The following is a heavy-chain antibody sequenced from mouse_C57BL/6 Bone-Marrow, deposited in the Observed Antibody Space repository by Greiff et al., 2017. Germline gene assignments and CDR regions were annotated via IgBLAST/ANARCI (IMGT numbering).Heavy chain of an antibody. CDR1: GYTFTGYW. Sequence: QVQLQQSGAELMKPGASVKLSCKAPGYTFTGYWIEWVKQRPGHGLEWIGEILPGSGSTNYNEKFKGKATFTADTSSNTAYMQLSSLTTEDSAIYYGARYPRWLLRYYAMDYWGQGTSVTVSS. D-gene: IGHD2-3*01. J-gene: IGHJ4*01. V-gene: IGHV1-9*01. CDR3: ARYPRWLLRYYAMDY. CDR2: ILPGSGST.